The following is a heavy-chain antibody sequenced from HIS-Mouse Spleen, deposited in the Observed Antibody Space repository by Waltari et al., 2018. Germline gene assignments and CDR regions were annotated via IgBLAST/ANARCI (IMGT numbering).Heavy chain of an antibody. D-gene: IGHD7-27*01. CDR3: ARTGALDAFDI. Sequence: QVQLVQSGAEVKKPGASVKVSCKASGYTFTGYYMHWVRQAPGKGLEWMGWINPNSGDTSISTAYMELSRLRSDDTAVYYCARTGALDAFDIWGQGTMVTVSS. V-gene: IGHV1-2*02. CDR1: GYTFTGYY. J-gene: IGHJ3*02. CDR2: INPNSG.